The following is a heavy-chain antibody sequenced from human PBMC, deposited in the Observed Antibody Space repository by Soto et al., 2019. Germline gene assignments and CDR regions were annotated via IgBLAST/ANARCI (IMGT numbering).Heavy chain of an antibody. CDR2: IYHSGST. CDR1: GGSVRDGSYY. J-gene: IGHJ5*02. D-gene: IGHD1-7*01. CDR3: AGYNWNYYFDP. Sequence: EWLGLAGAVSGGSVRDGSYYGAWLRQPPGKGLEWIGHIYHSGSTIYNPSLKSRVTISIDTSKSQFSLNLNSMTAADTAAYYCAGYNWNYYFDPWGQGTLVTVYS. V-gene: IGHV4-61*01.